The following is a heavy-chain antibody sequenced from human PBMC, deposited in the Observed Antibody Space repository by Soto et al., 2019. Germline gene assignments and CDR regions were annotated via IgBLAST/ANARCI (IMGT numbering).Heavy chain of an antibody. CDR1: GFTFGNAW. Sequence: GGSLRLSCAASGFTFGNAWMNWVRQAPGKGLEWVGRIKSKTDGGTTDYAAPVKGRFTISRDDSKNTLYLQMNSLKTEDTAAYYCTTSYYDFWSGYSYPDYWGQGTLVTVSS. D-gene: IGHD3-3*01. J-gene: IGHJ4*02. V-gene: IGHV3-15*07. CDR3: TTSYYDFWSGYSYPDY. CDR2: IKSKTDGGTT.